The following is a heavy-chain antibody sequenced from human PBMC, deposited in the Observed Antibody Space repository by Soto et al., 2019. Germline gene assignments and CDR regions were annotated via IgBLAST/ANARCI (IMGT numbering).Heavy chain of an antibody. CDR2: ISYDGSNK. Sequence: RLSCAASGFTFSSYGMHWVRQAPGKGLEWVAVISYDGSNKYYADSVKGRFTISRDNSKNTLYLQMNSLRAEDTAVYYCAKPQFGDRDAFDIWGQGTMVTVSS. CDR1: GFTFSSYG. J-gene: IGHJ3*02. D-gene: IGHD4-17*01. CDR3: AKPQFGDRDAFDI. V-gene: IGHV3-30*18.